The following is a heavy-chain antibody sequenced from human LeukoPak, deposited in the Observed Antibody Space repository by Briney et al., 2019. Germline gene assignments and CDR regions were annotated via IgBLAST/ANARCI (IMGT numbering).Heavy chain of an antibody. CDR2: IYTSGST. D-gene: IGHD4-17*01. Sequence: SETLSLTCTVSGGSISSYYWSWIRQPAGKGLEWIGRIYTSGSTNYNPSLKSRVTMSVDTSKSQFSLKLSSVTAADTAVYYCARVSGDYSLYYYYYYYMDVWGEGTTVTVSS. CDR1: GGSISSYY. J-gene: IGHJ6*03. CDR3: ARVSGDYSLYYYYYYYMDV. V-gene: IGHV4-4*07.